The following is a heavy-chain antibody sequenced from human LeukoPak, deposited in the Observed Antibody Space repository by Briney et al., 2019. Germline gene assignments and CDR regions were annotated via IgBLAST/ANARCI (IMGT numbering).Heavy chain of an antibody. D-gene: IGHD2-15*01. CDR2: IYYSGST. CDR3: ARTELHCSGGSCYQTFDY. V-gene: IGHV4-30-4*07. Sequence: PSQTLSLTCAVSGGSISSGGYSWRWIRQPPGKGLEWIGYIYYSGSTYYNPSLKSRVTISVDTSKNQFSLKLSSVTAADTAVYYCARTELHCSGGSCYQTFDYWGQGTLVTVSS. CDR1: GGSISSGGYS. J-gene: IGHJ4*02.